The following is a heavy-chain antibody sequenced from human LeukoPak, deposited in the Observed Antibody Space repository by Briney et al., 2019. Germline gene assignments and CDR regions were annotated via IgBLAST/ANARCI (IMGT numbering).Heavy chain of an antibody. CDR2: ISAYNDNT. J-gene: IGHJ4*02. Sequence: GASVKVSCKASVYTFTSYGISWVRQAPGQGLEWMGWISAYNDNTNCAQKLQGRVTMTTDTSTSTAYMELRSMRSDDTAVYYCARDWRYPYYYDSSGYYYFDYWGQGTLVTVSS. CDR1: VYTFTSYG. D-gene: IGHD3-22*01. CDR3: ARDWRYPYYYDSSGYYYFDY. V-gene: IGHV1-18*01.